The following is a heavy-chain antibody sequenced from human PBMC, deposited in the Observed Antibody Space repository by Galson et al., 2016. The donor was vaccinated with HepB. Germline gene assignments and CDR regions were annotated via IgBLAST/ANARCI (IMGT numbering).Heavy chain of an antibody. CDR2: INPNSGGT. D-gene: IGHD2-2*01. V-gene: IGHV1-2*04. CDR1: GYTFTGYY. J-gene: IGHJ6*03. Sequence: SVKVSCKASGYTFTGYYMHWVRQAPGQGLEWMGWINPNSGGTNYAQKFQGWVTMTRDTSISTAYMELSRLRSEDTAVYYCARGKVICSSTSCPPRHYYYYYRDVWGKGTTVTVSS. CDR3: ARGKVICSSTSCPPRHYYYYYRDV.